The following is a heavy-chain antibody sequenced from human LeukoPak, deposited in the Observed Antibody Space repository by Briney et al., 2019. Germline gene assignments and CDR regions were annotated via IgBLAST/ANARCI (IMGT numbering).Heavy chain of an antibody. CDR2: FDPEDGET. Sequence: ASVKVSCKVSGYTPTELSMNWVRQAPGKGLEWMGRFDPEDGETIYTQKFQGRVTMTEDTSTDTAYMELTSLRSEDTAVYYCATDFHRGLQFDYWGQGTLVIVSS. V-gene: IGHV1-24*01. J-gene: IGHJ4*02. CDR3: ATDFHRGLQFDY. CDR1: GYTPTELS. D-gene: IGHD3-16*01.